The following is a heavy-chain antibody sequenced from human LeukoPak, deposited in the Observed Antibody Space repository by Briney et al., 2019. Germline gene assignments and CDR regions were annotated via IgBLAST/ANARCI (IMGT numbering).Heavy chain of an antibody. CDR2: IYYRGST. J-gene: IGHJ5*02. CDR3: AREVAGYSSGWFRFDP. D-gene: IGHD6-19*01. CDR1: GGSISSSSYY. V-gene: IGHV4-39*02. Sequence: SEPLSLPRTVSGGSISSSSYYWGWIRHPPGKGLEWIGTIYYRGSTYYYPSLKSRVTISVDTSKNQFSLKLSSVTAADTAVYYCAREVAGYSSGWFRFDPWGQGTLVTVSS.